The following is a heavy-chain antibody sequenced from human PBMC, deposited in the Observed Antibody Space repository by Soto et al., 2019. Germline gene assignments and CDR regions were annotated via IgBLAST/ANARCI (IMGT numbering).Heavy chain of an antibody. CDR3: AASIFYYGMDV. CDR1: GYTFTNYW. J-gene: IGHJ6*02. V-gene: IGHV5-51*01. CDR2: IYPGDSDT. Sequence: GESLKISCKGSGYTFTNYWIGWVRQMPGKGLEWMGIIYPGDSDTKYNPSFQGQVTISADKSITTTYLQWSSLKASDTAIYYCAASIFYYGMDVWGQGTAVTVSS.